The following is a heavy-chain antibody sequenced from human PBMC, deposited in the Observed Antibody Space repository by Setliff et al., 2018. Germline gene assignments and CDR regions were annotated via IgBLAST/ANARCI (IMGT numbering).Heavy chain of an antibody. D-gene: IGHD6-6*01. J-gene: IGHJ4*02. Sequence: GGSLRLSCAASGFTFSDYWMYWVRQAPGKGLVWVSRISRDGSSTAYADSVKGRFTISRDNAKNSLYLQMSSLRAEDTAVYYCARWTARAVDYWGQGTLVTVSS. V-gene: IGHV3-74*01. CDR2: ISRDGSST. CDR1: GFTFSDYW. CDR3: ARWTARAVDY.